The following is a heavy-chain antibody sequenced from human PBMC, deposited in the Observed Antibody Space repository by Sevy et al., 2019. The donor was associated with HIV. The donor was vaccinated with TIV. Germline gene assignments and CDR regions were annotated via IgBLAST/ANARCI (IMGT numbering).Heavy chain of an antibody. D-gene: IGHD4-17*01. CDR1: GDSISGYY. J-gene: IGHJ6*02. Sequence: SETLSLTCSVSGDSISGYYWSWIRQPPGKGLQWIGYIYYSGFTNYNPSLKSRVTISEDTSKNQLFLKVTSVTAADTAVYYCARTTPYYYYAVDVWGQGTTVTVSS. CDR2: IYYSGFT. V-gene: IGHV4-59*01. CDR3: ARTTPYYYYAVDV.